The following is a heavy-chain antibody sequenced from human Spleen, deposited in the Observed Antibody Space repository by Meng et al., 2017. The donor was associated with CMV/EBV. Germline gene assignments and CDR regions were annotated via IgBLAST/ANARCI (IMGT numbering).Heavy chain of an antibody. CDR1: GFTFGSYR. CDR3: ARESSSSAAFDY. CDR2: ISSDGRTT. D-gene: IGHD6-6*01. J-gene: IGHJ4*02. V-gene: IGHV3-74*01. Sequence: ETLSLTCAASGFTFGSYRMHWVRQAPGKGLVWVAHISSDGRTTNSADFVKGRFTVSRDNAKNTLYLQMNSLRADDTAVYYCARESSSSAAFDYWGQGTLVTVSS.